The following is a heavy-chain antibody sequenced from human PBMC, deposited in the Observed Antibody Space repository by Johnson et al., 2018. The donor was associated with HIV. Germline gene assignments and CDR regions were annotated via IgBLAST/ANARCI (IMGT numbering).Heavy chain of an antibody. Sequence: VQLVESGGGLVKPGGSLKVSCAASGFTFSNVWMHWVRQAPGKGLEWVGRIKRKTDGGTTDYAAPVKGKFTISRDDSKNTLYLQMNSLKTEDTALYYCTAHYRNAFDIWGQGTMVTVSS. CDR3: TAHYRNAFDI. CDR2: IKRKTDGGTT. J-gene: IGHJ3*02. V-gene: IGHV3-15*01. CDR1: GFTFSNVW. D-gene: IGHD1-26*01.